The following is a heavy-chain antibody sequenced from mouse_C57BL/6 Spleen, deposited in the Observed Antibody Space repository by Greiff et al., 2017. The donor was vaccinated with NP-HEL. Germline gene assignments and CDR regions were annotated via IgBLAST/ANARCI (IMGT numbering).Heavy chain of an antibody. J-gene: IGHJ1*03. V-gene: IGHV1-42*01. CDR1: GYSFTGYY. Sequence: EVQLQPSGPELVKPGASVKISCKASGYSFTGYYMNWVTQSPEQSLEWIGVINPSTGGTTYNQKFKAKATLTVDKSSSTAYMQLKSLTSEDSAVEYWARAGYSNYDWYFDGWGTGTTVTVAS. D-gene: IGHD2-5*01. CDR3: ARAGYSNYDWYFDG. CDR2: INPSTGGT.